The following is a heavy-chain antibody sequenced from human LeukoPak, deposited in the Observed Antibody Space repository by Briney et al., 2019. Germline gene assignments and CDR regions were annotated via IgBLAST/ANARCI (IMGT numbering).Heavy chain of an antibody. J-gene: IGHJ5*02. V-gene: IGHV1-18*04. CDR2: ISAYNGNT. CDR1: GYTFTGYY. D-gene: IGHD2-15*01. CDR3: ARGRGYCSGGSCSALNWFDP. Sequence: ASVKVSCKASGYTFTGYYMHWVRQAPGQGLEWMGWISAYNGNTNYAQKLQGRVTMTTDTSTSTAYMELRSLRSDDTAVYYCARGRGYCSGGSCSALNWFDPWGQGTLVTVSS.